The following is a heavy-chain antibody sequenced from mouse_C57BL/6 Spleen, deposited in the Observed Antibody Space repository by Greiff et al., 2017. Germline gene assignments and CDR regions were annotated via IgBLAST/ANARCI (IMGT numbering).Heavy chain of an antibody. CDR2: ISYSGST. D-gene: IGHD1-1*01. CDR3: ARYGVYYGSSPYYAMDY. CDR1: GYSITSDY. Sequence: EVKLQESGPGLAKPSQTLSLTCSVTGYSITSDYWNWIRKFPGNKLEYMGYISYSGSTYYNPSLKSRISITRDTSKNQYYLQLNSVTTEDTATYYCARYGVYYGSSPYYAMDYWGQGTSVTVSS. J-gene: IGHJ4*01. V-gene: IGHV3-8*01.